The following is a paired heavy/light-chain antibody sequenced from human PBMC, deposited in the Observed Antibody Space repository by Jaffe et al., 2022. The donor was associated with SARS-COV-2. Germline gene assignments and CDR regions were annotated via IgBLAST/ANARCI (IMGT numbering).Light chain of an antibody. CDR2: GAS. J-gene: IGKJ2*01. V-gene: IGKV3-20*01. Sequence: EIVLTQSPGTLSLSPGVRATLSCRASQSVSSDSLAWYQQRPGQAPRLLIYGASSRAAGIPDRFSGSGSGTDFTLTIGRLEPEDFAVYFCQQYGTSPYTFGQGSKLEIK. CDR3: QQYGTSPYT. CDR1: QSVSSDS.
Heavy chain of an antibody. D-gene: IGHD1-26*01. CDR3: AREGRDGTYLFDL. Sequence: QVQLMQSGAEVKKPGASVKVSCKATGYTFTGYYMHWVRQAPGQGLEWMAMINPNFGVGTGYSQKFRGRLTVTGDTSTSSISMELSSLTSEDTAVYYCAREGRDGTYLFDLWGQGTLVTVSS. V-gene: IGHV1-46*01. J-gene: IGHJ5*02. CDR1: GYTFTGYY. CDR2: INPNFGVGT.